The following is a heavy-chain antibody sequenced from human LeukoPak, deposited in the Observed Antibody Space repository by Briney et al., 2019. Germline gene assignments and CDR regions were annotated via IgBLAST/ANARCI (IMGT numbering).Heavy chain of an antibody. V-gene: IGHV4-31*03. Sequence: SETLSLTCTVSGGSISSGGYYWSWVRQHPGKGLEWIGHISYSGSTYYNPSLEGRVVMSIDVSQNQFSLMVSSLTAADTAVYYCARAPGGNSRLDYWGQGTLVTVSS. CDR1: GGSISSGGYY. CDR3: ARAPGGNSRLDY. J-gene: IGHJ4*02. CDR2: ISYSGST. D-gene: IGHD4-23*01.